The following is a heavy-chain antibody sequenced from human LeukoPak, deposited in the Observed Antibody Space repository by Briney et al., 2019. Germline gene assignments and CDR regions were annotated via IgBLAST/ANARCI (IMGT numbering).Heavy chain of an antibody. V-gene: IGHV1-18*01. D-gene: IGHD6-13*01. CDR3: ARGGTREYSSSWYHYYYYMDV. CDR1: GYTFTSYG. CDR2: ISAYNGNT. J-gene: IGHJ6*03. Sequence: ASVKVSCKASGYTFTSYGISWVRQAPGQGLEWMGWISAYNGNTNYAQKLQGRVTMTTDTSTGTAYMELRSLRSDDTAVYYCARGGTREYSSSWYHYYYYMDVWGKGTTVTISS.